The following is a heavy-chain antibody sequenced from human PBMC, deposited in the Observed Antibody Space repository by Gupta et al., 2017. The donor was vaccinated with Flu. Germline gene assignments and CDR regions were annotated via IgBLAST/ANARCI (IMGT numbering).Heavy chain of an antibody. V-gene: IGHV4-39*01. D-gene: IGHD6-19*01. J-gene: IGHJ4*02. CDR3: ARPASSGWGDFDY. CDR2: IYYSGTT. Sequence: IRQPPGKGLEWIDTIYYSGTTYYNPSLKSRVTISVDTSKNQFSLNLTSVTAADTAVYYCARPASSGWGDFDYWGQGTLVTVSS.